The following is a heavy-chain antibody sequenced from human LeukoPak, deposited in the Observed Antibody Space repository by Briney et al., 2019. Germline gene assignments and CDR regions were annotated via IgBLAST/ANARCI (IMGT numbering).Heavy chain of an antibody. V-gene: IGHV3-30*02. CDR1: GFTFSSYG. D-gene: IGHD3-10*01. J-gene: IGHJ6*02. CDR3: ARSMVRGPLPYYGMDV. CDR2: IRYDGSNK. Sequence: GGSLRLSCAASGFTFSSYGMHWVRQAPGKGLEWVAFIRYDGSNKYYADSVKGRFIISRDNSKNTLYLQMNSLRAEDTAVYYCARSMVRGPLPYYGMDVWGQGTTVTVSS.